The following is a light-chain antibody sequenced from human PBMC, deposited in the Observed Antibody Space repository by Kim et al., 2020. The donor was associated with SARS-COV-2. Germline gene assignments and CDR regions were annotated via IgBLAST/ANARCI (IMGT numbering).Light chain of an antibody. Sequence: GQSVTISCTGTSSDVVSYDYVAWYQQHTGQAPKLMIYDVNKRPSGVRARFSGSKSGNTASLTISELQAEDEADYYCCSYAGTYTYVFGIGTKVTVL. J-gene: IGLJ1*01. CDR2: DVN. V-gene: IGLV2-11*01. CDR1: SSDVVSYDY. CDR3: CSYAGTYTYV.